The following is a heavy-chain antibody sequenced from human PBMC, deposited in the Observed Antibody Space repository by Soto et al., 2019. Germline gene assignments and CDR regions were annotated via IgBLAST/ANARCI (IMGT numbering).Heavy chain of an antibody. V-gene: IGHV3-23*01. Sequence: GPLRLSSSASSCTLSRSSLTWVRPAPGKGLGWVSSIGTSGRTYYADSVKGRFTISRDSSKNTLYLQMNSLTAEDTAVYFCAKDAVPGNGEWDCFDPRGQGTLVTVSS. CDR3: AKDAVPGNGEWDCFDP. CDR1: SCTLSRSS. D-gene: IGHD6-19*01. CDR2: IGTSGRT. J-gene: IGHJ5*02.